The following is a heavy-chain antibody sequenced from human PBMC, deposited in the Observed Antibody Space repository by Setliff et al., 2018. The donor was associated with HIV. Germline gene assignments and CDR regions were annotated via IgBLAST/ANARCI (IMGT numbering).Heavy chain of an antibody. V-gene: IGHV4-61*02. Sequence: PSETLSLTCTVSGGSITSGTYFWSWIRQPAGKGLEWIGRIYTSGNTRYNPPLKSRVTISVDSSKNQFSLRVNSVSAADTAVYYCARSHNSGWRHFDFWGQGTLVTVSS. CDR2: IYTSGNT. CDR1: GGSITSGTYF. D-gene: IGHD6-19*01. CDR3: ARSHNSGWRHFDF. J-gene: IGHJ4*02.